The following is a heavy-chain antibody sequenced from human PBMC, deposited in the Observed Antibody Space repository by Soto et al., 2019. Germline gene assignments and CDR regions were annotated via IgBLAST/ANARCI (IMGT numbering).Heavy chain of an antibody. Sequence: GSLRLSCAASGFTFSSYSMNWVRQAPGKGLEWVSSISSSSSYIYYADSVKGRFTISRDNAKNSLYLQMNSLRAEDTAVYYCARDGVGSVGATWGADYYYGMDVWGQGTTVTVSS. J-gene: IGHJ6*02. V-gene: IGHV3-21*01. CDR2: ISSSSSYI. D-gene: IGHD1-26*01. CDR1: GFTFSSYS. CDR3: ARDGVGSVGATWGADYYYGMDV.